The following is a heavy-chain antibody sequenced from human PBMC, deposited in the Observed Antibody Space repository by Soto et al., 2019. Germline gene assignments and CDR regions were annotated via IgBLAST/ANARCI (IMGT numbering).Heavy chain of an antibody. D-gene: IGHD3-22*01. Sequence: ASETLSLTCTVSGGSISSGGYYWSWIRQHPGKGLEWIGYIYYSGSTYYNPSLKSRVTISVDTSKNQFSLKLSSVTAADTAVYYCARAPVVYYYDSTLMYYFDYWGQGTLVTVSS. CDR3: ARAPVVYYYDSTLMYYFDY. CDR1: GGSISSGGYY. J-gene: IGHJ4*02. V-gene: IGHV4-31*03. CDR2: IYYSGST.